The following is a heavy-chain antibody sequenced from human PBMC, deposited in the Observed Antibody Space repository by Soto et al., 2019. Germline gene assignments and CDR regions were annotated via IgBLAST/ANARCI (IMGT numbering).Heavy chain of an antibody. D-gene: IGHD5-18*01. CDR1: GFTFSSYA. Sequence: EVQLLESGGGLVQPGGSLRLSCAASGFTFSSYAMSWVRQAPGKGLEWVSAISGSGGSTYYADSVKGRFTISRDNSKNTLYLQMNSLRAEDTAVYYCVNPLTPGYSYGSFYYWGQGTLVTVSS. J-gene: IGHJ4*02. CDR3: VNPLTPGYSYGSFYY. V-gene: IGHV3-23*01. CDR2: ISGSGGST.